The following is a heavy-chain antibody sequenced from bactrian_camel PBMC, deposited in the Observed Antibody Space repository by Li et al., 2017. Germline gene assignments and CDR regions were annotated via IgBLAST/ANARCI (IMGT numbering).Heavy chain of an antibody. J-gene: IGHJ4*01. CDR1: GYRYDTYC. V-gene: IGHV3S26*01. D-gene: IGHD3*01. Sequence: HVQLVESGGGSVQAGGSLRLSCAAPGYRYDTYCMGWFRQAPGKACEGIAVIDSDGDTAYAESMEDRFTTSRDNAKDTLYLQMNSLKIEDTAVYYCALGSGRQATMTARGKGTQVTVS. CDR2: IDSDGDT.